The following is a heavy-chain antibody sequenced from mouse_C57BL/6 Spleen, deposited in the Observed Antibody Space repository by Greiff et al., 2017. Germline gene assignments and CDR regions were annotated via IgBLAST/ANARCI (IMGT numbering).Heavy chain of an antibody. J-gene: IGHJ4*01. CDR2: ISDGGSYT. D-gene: IGHD2-1*01. CDR3: AREGRDGNYRNYAMDY. V-gene: IGHV5-4*01. Sequence: EVKLMESGGGLVKPGGSLKLSCAASGFTFSSYAMSWVRQTPEKRLEWVATISDGGSYTYYPDNVKGRFTISRDNAKNNLYLQMSHLKSEDTAMYYCAREGRDGNYRNYAMDYWGQGTSVTVSS. CDR1: GFTFSSYA.